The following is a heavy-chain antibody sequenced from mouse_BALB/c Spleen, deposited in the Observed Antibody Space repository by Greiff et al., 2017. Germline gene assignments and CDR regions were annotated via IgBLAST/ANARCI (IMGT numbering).Heavy chain of an antibody. J-gene: IGHJ3*01. CDR2: ISSGGSYT. Sequence: EVQVVESGGGLVKPGGSLKLSCAASGFTFSSYTMSWVRQTPEKRLEWVATISSGGSYTYYPDSVKGRFTISRDNAKNTLYLQMSSLKSEDTAMYYCTRYDGYYVRFAYWGQGTLVTVSA. V-gene: IGHV5-6-4*01. D-gene: IGHD2-3*01. CDR1: GFTFSSYT. CDR3: TRYDGYYVRFAY.